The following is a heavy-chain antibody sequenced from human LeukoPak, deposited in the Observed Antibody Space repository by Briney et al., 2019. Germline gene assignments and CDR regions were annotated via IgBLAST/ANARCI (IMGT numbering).Heavy chain of an antibody. J-gene: IGHJ4*02. D-gene: IGHD1-26*01. CDR2: ITASGTAM. CDR3: AKEKQGGDYFDY. V-gene: IGHV3-48*01. Sequence: PGGSLRLSCAASGFTFSSYSMNWVRQAPGKGLEWVSHITASGTAMFYADSVKGRFTISRDNAKSSLYLQMNSLRAEDTAVYYCAKEKQGGDYFDYWGQGTLVTVSS. CDR1: GFTFSSYS.